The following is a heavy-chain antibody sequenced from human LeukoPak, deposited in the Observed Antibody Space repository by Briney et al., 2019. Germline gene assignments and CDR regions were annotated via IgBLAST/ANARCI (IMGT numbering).Heavy chain of an antibody. J-gene: IGHJ4*02. CDR1: GFTFSSYG. Sequence: GGSLRLSCAASGFTFSSYGMHWVRQAPGKGLEWVAVISFDGSNKYSADSVKGRFTISRDNSKNTLYLQMSSLRAEDTAVYYCARSPLRSYGHHFDYWGQGTLVTVSP. CDR3: ARSPLRSYGHHFDY. CDR2: ISFDGSNK. V-gene: IGHV3-30*03. D-gene: IGHD5-18*01.